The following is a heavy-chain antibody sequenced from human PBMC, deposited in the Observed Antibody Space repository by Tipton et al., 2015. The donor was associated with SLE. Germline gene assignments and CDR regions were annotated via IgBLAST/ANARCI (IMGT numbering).Heavy chain of an antibody. V-gene: IGHV4-30-2*01. CDR2: IYHSGST. D-gene: IGHD3-10*01. J-gene: IGHJ5*02. CDR1: GGSISSGGYS. Sequence: TLSLTCAVSGGSISSGGYSWSWIRQPPGKGLEWIGYIYHSGSTNYNPSLKSRVTISVDTSKNQFSLKLTYVTAADTTVYYCVRGGGSSSGRWFDPWGRGTLVTVSS. CDR3: VRGGGSSSGRWFDP.